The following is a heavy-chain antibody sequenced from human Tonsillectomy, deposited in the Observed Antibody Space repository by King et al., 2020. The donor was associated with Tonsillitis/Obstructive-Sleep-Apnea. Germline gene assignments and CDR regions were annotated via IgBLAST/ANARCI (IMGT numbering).Heavy chain of an antibody. V-gene: IGHV3-23*04. J-gene: IGHJ4*02. CDR2: IIGNGFST. CDR1: GFTFSSYA. Sequence: VQLVESGGGLVQPGGSLRLSFVASGFTFSSYAMSWVRQAPGKGLEGVSTIIGNGFSTYYADSVKGRFPISRDVSQNTLYLLMNSLRAEDTAVYYCAKDSGYGGGGCDYWGQGTLVTVSS. CDR3: AKDSGYGGGGCDY. D-gene: IGHD5-12*01.